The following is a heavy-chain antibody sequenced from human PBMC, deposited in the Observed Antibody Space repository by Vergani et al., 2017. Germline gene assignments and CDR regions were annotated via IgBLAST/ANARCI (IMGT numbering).Heavy chain of an antibody. J-gene: IGHJ6*03. CDR1: GFTFSSYS. V-gene: IGHV3-21*01. Sequence: EVQLVESGGGLVKPGGSLRLSCAASGFTFSSYSMNWVRQAPGKGLEWVSSISSSSSYIYYADSVKGRFTISRDNAKNSLYLQMNSLRAEDTAVYYCAKEGYPEVYYYYMDVWGKGTTVTVSS. CDR3: AKEGYPEVYYYYMDV. D-gene: IGHD2-15*01. CDR2: ISSSSSYI.